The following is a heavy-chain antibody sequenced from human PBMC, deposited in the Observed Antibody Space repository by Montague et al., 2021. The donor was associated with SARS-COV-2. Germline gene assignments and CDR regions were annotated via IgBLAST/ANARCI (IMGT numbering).Heavy chain of an antibody. CDR3: AGLQYSSSWSPYYYYYYMDV. J-gene: IGHJ6*03. D-gene: IGHD6-13*01. Sequence: SGAEVKKPGESLTIPCKGSGYSFTSYWTGWVRQMPGKGLEWMGIIYPGDSDTRYSPSFQGQVTISADKSISTAYLQWSSLKASDTAMYYCAGLQYSSSWSPYYYYYYMDVWGKGTTVTVSS. V-gene: IGHV5-51*01. CDR2: IYPGDSDT. CDR1: GYSFTSYW.